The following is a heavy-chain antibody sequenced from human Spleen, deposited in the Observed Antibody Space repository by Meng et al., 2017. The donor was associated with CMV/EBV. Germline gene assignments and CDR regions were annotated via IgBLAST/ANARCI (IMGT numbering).Heavy chain of an antibody. J-gene: IGHJ4*02. Sequence: GESLKISCAASGFSFSDYWMSWVRQSPGKGLEWVANIKRDGSEKYYVDSVKGRFTISRDNSKNTLYLQMNSLRAEDTAVYYCARDRAYSWRYDYWGQGTLVTVSS. D-gene: IGHD2-21*01. V-gene: IGHV3-7*01. CDR1: GFSFSDYW. CDR3: ARDRAYSWRYDY. CDR2: IKRDGSEK.